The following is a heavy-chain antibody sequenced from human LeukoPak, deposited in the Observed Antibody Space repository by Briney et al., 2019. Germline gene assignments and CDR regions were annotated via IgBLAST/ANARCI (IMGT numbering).Heavy chain of an antibody. D-gene: IGHD3-22*01. CDR2: INPSGGSI. Sequence: GASVKVSCKASGDTFSSYYMHWVRQAPGQGLEWMGIINPSGGSITYAQMFQGRVTMTGDMSTSTVYMELSGLRSEDTSVYYCARGRHYYESSDYYYEGDAFDVWGQGTMVTVSS. CDR1: GDTFSSYY. V-gene: IGHV1-46*01. CDR3: ARGRHYYESSDYYYEGDAFDV. J-gene: IGHJ3*01.